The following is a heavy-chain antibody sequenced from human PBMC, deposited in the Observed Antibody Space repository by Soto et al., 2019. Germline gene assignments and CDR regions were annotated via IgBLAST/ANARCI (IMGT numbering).Heavy chain of an antibody. D-gene: IGHD6-19*01. CDR1: GFTFSSYG. V-gene: IGHV3-30*18. CDR2: ISYDGSNK. CDR3: AKSRGWYRTVGAFDI. Sequence: QVQLVESGGGVVQPGRSLRLSCAASGFTFSSYGMHWVRQAPGKGLEWVAVISYDGSNKYYADSVKGRFTISRDNSKNTLYLQMNSLRAEDTAVYYCAKSRGWYRTVGAFDIWGQGTMVTVSS. J-gene: IGHJ3*02.